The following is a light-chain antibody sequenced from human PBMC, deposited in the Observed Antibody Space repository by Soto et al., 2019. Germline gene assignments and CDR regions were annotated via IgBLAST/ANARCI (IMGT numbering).Light chain of an antibody. V-gene: IGKV3-15*01. CDR3: QQRSNWPYT. CDR2: AAS. Sequence: EIVVTQSPGILSVSPGDRATLSCRASQSVGRNLAWYQQKPGQAPTLLIYAASTRATGLPARFSGSGSGTDFTLTISSLQSEDFAVYYCQQRSNWPYTFGQGTKLEIK. CDR1: QSVGRN. J-gene: IGKJ2*01.